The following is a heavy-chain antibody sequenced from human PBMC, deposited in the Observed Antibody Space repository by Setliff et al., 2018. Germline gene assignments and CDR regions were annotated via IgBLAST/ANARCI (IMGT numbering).Heavy chain of an antibody. Sequence: ASVKVSCKASGYTFTSYYMHWVRQAPGQGLEWMGIINPSGGSTSYAQKFQGRVTMTKDTSTSTVDMELSSLRSEDTAVYYCARANVVRFWEWLLSGGDYYCYYYMDVWGKGTTVTVSS. D-gene: IGHD3-3*01. CDR2: INPSGGST. CDR3: ARANVVRFWEWLLSGGDYYCYYYMDV. V-gene: IGHV1-46*01. J-gene: IGHJ6*03. CDR1: GYTFTSYY.